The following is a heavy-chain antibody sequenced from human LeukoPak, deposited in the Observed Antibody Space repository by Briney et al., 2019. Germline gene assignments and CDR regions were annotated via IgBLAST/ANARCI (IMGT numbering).Heavy chain of an antibody. V-gene: IGHV1-18*01. CDR2: ISAYNGNT. Sequence: ASVKVSCKASGYTFTSYGISWVRQAPGQGLEWMGWISAYNGNTNDAQKLQDRVTMTTDTSTSTAYMELRSLRSDDTAVHYCAREIPAAGTVAFDYWGQGTLVTVSS. CDR1: GYTFTSYG. J-gene: IGHJ4*02. D-gene: IGHD6-13*01. CDR3: AREIPAAGTVAFDY.